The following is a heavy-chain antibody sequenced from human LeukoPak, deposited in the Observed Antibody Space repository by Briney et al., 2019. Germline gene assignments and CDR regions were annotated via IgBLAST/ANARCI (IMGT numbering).Heavy chain of an antibody. V-gene: IGHV3-64*04. CDR1: GFTFSSYA. D-gene: IGHD1-26*01. CDR3: ARAKGSGSYYGSFDY. J-gene: IGHJ4*02. Sequence: GGSLRLSCSASGFTFSSYAMHWVRQAPGKGLEYVSAFSSNGGSTYYTDSVKGRFTISRDNSKNTLYLQMNSLRAEGTAVYYCARAKGSGSYYGSFDYWGQGTLVTVSS. CDR2: FSSNGGST.